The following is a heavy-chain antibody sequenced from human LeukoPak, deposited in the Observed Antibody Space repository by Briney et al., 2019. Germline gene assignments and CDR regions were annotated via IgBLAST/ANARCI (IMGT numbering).Heavy chain of an antibody. D-gene: IGHD1-1*01. Sequence: PSETLSLTCTVSGGSISSSSYYWGWIRQPPGKGLEWIGYIYHSGSTNSNPSLKSRVTISADTSKNQFSLKLRSVAAADTAVYFCARGAYSLDYFDYWGQGALVTVSS. V-gene: IGHV4-61*05. CDR1: GGSISSSSYY. J-gene: IGHJ4*02. CDR3: ARGAYSLDYFDY. CDR2: IYHSGST.